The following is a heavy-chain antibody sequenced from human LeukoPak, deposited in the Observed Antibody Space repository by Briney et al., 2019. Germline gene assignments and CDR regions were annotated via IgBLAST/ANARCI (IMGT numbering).Heavy chain of an antibody. D-gene: IGHD6-13*01. J-gene: IGHJ4*02. CDR2: IYDSGST. CDR1: GGSISSYY. Sequence: ASETLSLTCSVSGGSISSYYWSWIRQPPGKGLEWIGYIYDSGSTSYNPSLQSRVTISVDTSKNQFSLKLSSVTAADTAVYYCARERAGSAFDYWGQGTLVTVSS. V-gene: IGHV4-59*01. CDR3: ARERAGSAFDY.